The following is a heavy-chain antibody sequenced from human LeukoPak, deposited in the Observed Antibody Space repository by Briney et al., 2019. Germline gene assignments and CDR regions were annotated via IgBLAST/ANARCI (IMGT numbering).Heavy chain of an antibody. CDR2: ISYSGNT. J-gene: IGHJ4*02. CDR3: ARDFYYYDSSGYTPCFDY. CDR1: GLSISSSSYY. V-gene: IGHV4-39*07. D-gene: IGHD3-22*01. Sequence: SETLSLICTVSGLSISSSSYYWAWIRQPPGKGLEWIESISYSGNTYNNPSPKSRVTISVDTSKNQFSLKLSSVTAADTAVYYCARDFYYYDSSGYTPCFDYWGQGTLVTVSS.